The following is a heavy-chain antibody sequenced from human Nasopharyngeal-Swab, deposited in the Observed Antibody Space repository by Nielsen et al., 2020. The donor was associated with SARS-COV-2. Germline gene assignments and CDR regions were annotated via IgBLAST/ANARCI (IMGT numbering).Heavy chain of an antibody. CDR3: AKDFGGGWAGFDY. CDR1: GFNFDDYS. Sequence: GESLKISCAASGFNFDDYSMHWVRQVPGKGLEWVSLINWDGSSTYYADSVKGRFTISRVNSEDSLHLQMSSLKTEDTAFYYCAKDFGGGWAGFDYWGQGTLVTVSS. D-gene: IGHD6-19*01. V-gene: IGHV3-43*01. J-gene: IGHJ4*02. CDR2: INWDGSST.